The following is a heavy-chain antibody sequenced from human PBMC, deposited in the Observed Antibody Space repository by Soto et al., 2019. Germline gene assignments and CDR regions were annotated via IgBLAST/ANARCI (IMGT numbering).Heavy chain of an antibody. Sequence: ASVKVSCKASGYTFTGYYMHWVRQAPGQGLEWMGWINPNSGGTNYAQKFQGWVTMTRDTSISTAYMELSRLRSDDTAVYYCAAGGIAAAGPTRHYYYGMDVWGQGTTVTVPS. J-gene: IGHJ6*02. CDR1: GYTFTGYY. CDR2: INPNSGGT. D-gene: IGHD6-13*01. CDR3: AAGGIAAAGPTRHYYYGMDV. V-gene: IGHV1-2*04.